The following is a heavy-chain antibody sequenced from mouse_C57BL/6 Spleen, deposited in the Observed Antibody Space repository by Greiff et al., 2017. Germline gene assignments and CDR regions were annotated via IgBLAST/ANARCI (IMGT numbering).Heavy chain of an antibody. CDR2: ISSGSSTI. Sequence: VESGGGLVKPGGSLKLSCAASGFTFSDYGMHWVRQAPEKGLEWVAYISSGSSTIYYADTVKVRFPISRYNAKNTLFLQMTSLRSEDTAMYYWARTYSSLYYYARDYWGQGTSVTVSS. J-gene: IGHJ4*01. CDR1: GFTFSDYG. D-gene: IGHD2-10*01. V-gene: IGHV5-17*01. CDR3: ARTYSSLYYYARDY.